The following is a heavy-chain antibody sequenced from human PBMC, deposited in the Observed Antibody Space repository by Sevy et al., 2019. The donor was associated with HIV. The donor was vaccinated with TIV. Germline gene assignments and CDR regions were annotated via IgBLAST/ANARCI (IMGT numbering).Heavy chain of an antibody. Sequence: GGSLRLSCAASGFTFSSYSMSWVRQAPGKGLEWVANIKQDGSEKYYVDSVKGRFTISRDNAKNSLYLQMSSLRAEATAVYYCARDGDGYNLFDYWGQGTLVTVSS. CDR1: GFTFSSYS. CDR2: IKQDGSEK. V-gene: IGHV3-7*01. CDR3: ARDGDGYNLFDY. D-gene: IGHD5-12*01. J-gene: IGHJ4*02.